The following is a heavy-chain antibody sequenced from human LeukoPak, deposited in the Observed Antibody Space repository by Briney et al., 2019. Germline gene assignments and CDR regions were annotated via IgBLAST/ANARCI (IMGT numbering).Heavy chain of an antibody. Sequence: GGSLRLSCAASGLTSSSYDMHWVRQAAGKGLEWVSSIGATGDTYYTDSVKGRFTISRENAKKSLYLQVSSLRVEDTAVYFCVLGAYWNDDKNAFHIWGPGTKVTVSS. CDR3: VLGAYWNDDKNAFHI. V-gene: IGHV3-13*01. J-gene: IGHJ3*02. CDR1: GLTSSSYD. D-gene: IGHD1-1*01. CDR2: IGATGDT.